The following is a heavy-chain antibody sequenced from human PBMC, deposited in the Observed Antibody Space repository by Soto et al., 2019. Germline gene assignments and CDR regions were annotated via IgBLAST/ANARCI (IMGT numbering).Heavy chain of an antibody. Sequence: QVQLQESGPGLVKPSGTLSLTCAVSGGSISSSNWWSWVRQPPGKGLEWIGEIYHSGSTNYNPSLTGRVTTSVDKSKNQFSLKLSSVTAADTAVYYCARFAPQISAPPRHYYGMDVWGQGTTVTVSS. J-gene: IGHJ6*02. CDR3: ARFAPQISAPPRHYYGMDV. D-gene: IGHD3-3*02. V-gene: IGHV4-4*02. CDR2: IYHSGST. CDR1: GGSISSSNW.